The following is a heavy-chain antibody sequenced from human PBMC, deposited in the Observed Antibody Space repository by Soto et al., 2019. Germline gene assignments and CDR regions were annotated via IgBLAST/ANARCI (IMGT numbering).Heavy chain of an antibody. V-gene: IGHV3-21*01. J-gene: IGHJ4*02. CDR3: ARDGDDDSSGYYGIFFDY. CDR2: ISSSSSYI. Sequence: GGSLRLSCAASGFTFSSYSMNWVRQAPGKGLEWVSSISSSSSYIYYADSVKGRFTISRDNAKNSLYLQMNSLRAEDTAVYYCARDGDDDSSGYYGIFFDYWGQGTLVTVSS. D-gene: IGHD3-22*01. CDR1: GFTFSSYS.